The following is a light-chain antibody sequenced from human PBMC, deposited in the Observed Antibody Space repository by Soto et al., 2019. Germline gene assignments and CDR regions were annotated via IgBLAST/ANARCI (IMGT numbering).Light chain of an antibody. Sequence: DVVLTQSPLSLPVTLGQPASISCRSSQSLVYSDGNTYLYWFHQRPGQSPRRLIYKVFNRDSGVPDRFGGSGSGTDFTLEISRVEAEDVGVYYCMEGSHWWTFGQGTRVEIK. CDR2: KVF. J-gene: IGKJ1*01. CDR1: QSLVYSDGNTY. V-gene: IGKV2-30*01. CDR3: MEGSHWWT.